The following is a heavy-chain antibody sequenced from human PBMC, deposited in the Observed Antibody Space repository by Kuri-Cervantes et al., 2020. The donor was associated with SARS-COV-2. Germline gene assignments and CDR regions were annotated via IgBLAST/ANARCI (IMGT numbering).Heavy chain of an antibody. V-gene: IGHV3-48*03. J-gene: IGHJ6*02. CDR3: ARDQRQEIAIFGVVITAYGMDV. CDR1: GFTFSSYE. Sequence: GESLKISCVASGFTFSSYEMNWVRQAPGKGLEWVSWITTSGSAVYYADSVKGRFTISRDNAKNSLYLQMNSLRDEDTAVYYCARDQRQEIAIFGVVITAYGMDVWGQGTTVTVSS. D-gene: IGHD3-3*01. CDR2: ITTSGSAV.